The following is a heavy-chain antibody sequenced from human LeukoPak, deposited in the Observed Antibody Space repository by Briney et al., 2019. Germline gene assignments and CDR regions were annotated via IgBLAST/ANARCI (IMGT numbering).Heavy chain of an antibody. Sequence: SVKVSCKASGGTFSNYAIIWVRQAPGQGLEWMGGIIPFFGTTNCSQKFQGRGTMTAGESTSTAYMELNSLRSEDTAVYCCARDLGDCTTTTCYGDYYYAMDVWGNGTTVTVSS. CDR3: ARDLGDCTTTTCYGDYYYAMDV. CDR2: IIPFFGTT. D-gene: IGHD2-2*01. J-gene: IGHJ6*04. CDR1: GGTFSNYA. V-gene: IGHV1-69*01.